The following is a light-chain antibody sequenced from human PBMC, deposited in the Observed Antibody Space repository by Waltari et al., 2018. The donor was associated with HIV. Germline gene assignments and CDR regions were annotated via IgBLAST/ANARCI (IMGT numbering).Light chain of an antibody. Sequence: EIVMTQSPATLSVSPGERATLSCRASQSVSSNLAWYQQKPGQAPRLLIYGASTRATGIPARFSGSGSGTDFTLTISSLQSEDFAVDYCQQYNNWITFGQGTRLEIK. J-gene: IGKJ5*01. V-gene: IGKV3-15*01. CDR2: GAS. CDR1: QSVSSN. CDR3: QQYNNWIT.